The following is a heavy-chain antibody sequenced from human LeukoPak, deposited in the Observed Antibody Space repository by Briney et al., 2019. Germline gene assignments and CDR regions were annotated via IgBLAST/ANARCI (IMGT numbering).Heavy chain of an antibody. CDR2: IIPIFGTA. Sequence: ASVKVSCKASGGTFSSYAISWVRQAPGQGLEWMGGIIPIFGTANYAQKFQGRVTITADESTSTAYMELSSLRSEDTAVYYCASSNSSSWYGGDWGQGTLVTVSS. V-gene: IGHV1-69*13. CDR3: ASSNSSSWYGGD. J-gene: IGHJ4*02. D-gene: IGHD6-13*01. CDR1: GGTFSSYA.